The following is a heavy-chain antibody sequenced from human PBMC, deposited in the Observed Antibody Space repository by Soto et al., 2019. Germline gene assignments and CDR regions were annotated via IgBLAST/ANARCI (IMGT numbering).Heavy chain of an antibody. D-gene: IGHD3-3*01. J-gene: IGHJ4*02. CDR1: GFTFDDYA. CDR3: AKAPRGGYYDFWSGYYRY. V-gene: IGHV3-43*02. Sequence: GSLRLSCAASGFTFDDYAMHWVRQAPGKGLEWVSLISGDGGSTYYADSVKGRFTISRDNSKNSLYLQMNSLRTEDTALYYCAKAPRGGYYDFWSGYYRYWGQGTLVTVSS. CDR2: ISGDGGST.